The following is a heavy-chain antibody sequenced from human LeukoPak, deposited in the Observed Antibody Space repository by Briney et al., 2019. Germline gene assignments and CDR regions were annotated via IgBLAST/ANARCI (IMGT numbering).Heavy chain of an antibody. J-gene: IGHJ4*02. CDR1: GFTFSSYA. CDR3: ITPLPYSAQ. CDR2: IKPKTDGETT. V-gene: IGHV3-15*07. Sequence: GGSLRLSCAASGFTFSSYAMNWVRQAPGKGLEWVGRIKPKTDGETTEYAAPVKDKFSISRDDSKSMMYLQMNSLKTEDTAVYYCITPLPYSAQGGQGTLVTVSS. D-gene: IGHD2-21*01.